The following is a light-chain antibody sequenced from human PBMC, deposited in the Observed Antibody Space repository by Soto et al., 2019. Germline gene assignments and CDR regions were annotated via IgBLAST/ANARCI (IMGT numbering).Light chain of an antibody. CDR3: QKYNCDPWM. J-gene: IGKJ1*01. V-gene: IGKV1-27*01. CDR2: AAS. Sequence: DIQMTQSPSSLSASVGDRVTITCRASQGISNNLAWYQQKPGKDPKLLIYAASTFQSVVPSRFSGSGSGTYFTLAISSLKPEDGATYSRQKYNCDPWMFGQGTEVEIK. CDR1: QGISNN.